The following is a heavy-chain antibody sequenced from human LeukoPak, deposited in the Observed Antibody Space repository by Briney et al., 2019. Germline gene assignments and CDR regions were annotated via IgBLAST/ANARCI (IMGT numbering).Heavy chain of an antibody. CDR2: IYYSGST. CDR1: GVSISSYY. Sequence: PSETLSLTCTVSGVSISSYYWSWTRQPPGKGLEWIAYIYYSGSTNYNPSLKSRVTISVDTSKNQFSLKLSSVTAADTAVYYCATSYSSGWYSFDYWGQGTLVTVSS. J-gene: IGHJ4*02. D-gene: IGHD6-19*01. V-gene: IGHV4-59*01. CDR3: ATSYSSGWYSFDY.